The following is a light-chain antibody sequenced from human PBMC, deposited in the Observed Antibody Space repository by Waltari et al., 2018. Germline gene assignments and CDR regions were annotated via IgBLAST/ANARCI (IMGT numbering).Light chain of an antibody. J-gene: IGLJ2*01. CDR3: LVWHSTTDHHGV. CDR2: YDS. V-gene: IGLV3-21*04. CDR1: NIGSKS. Sequence: SYVVTQSPSVSVAPGETARITCGGDNIGSKSVNLYQQRPGQAPVLGISYDSDRPSGIPERFSGSNSGNTATLTISWVEADDEADYYCLVWHSTTDHHGVFGGGTKLTVL.